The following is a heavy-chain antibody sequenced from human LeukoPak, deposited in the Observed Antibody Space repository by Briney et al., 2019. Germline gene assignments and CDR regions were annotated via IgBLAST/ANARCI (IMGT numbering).Heavy chain of an antibody. V-gene: IGHV1-2*02. Sequence: WASVKVSCKASGYTFTGYFIHWLRQAPGQGLEWLGWINSKTGGTNFAQKFAARVFLTRDTSISTAYLDRRRLTSDDTAVYYCARDPTGDMPAFDLWGQGTMLTVSS. J-gene: IGHJ3*01. CDR1: GYTFTGYF. D-gene: IGHD7-27*01. CDR3: ARDPTGDMPAFDL. CDR2: INSKTGGT.